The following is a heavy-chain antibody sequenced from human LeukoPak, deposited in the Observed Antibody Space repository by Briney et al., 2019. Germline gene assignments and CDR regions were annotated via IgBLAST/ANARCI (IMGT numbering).Heavy chain of an antibody. D-gene: IGHD2-15*01. CDR2: TYYRSKWYN. CDR3: ARVGVVNNAFDAFDL. Sequence: SQTLSLTCAISGDSVSINSAAWNSVRQSPSRGLEWLGRTYYRSKWYNDYAVSVKSRITINPATSKNQFSLQLNSVTPEDTAVYYCARVGVVNNAFDAFDLWGQGAMVTVSS. J-gene: IGHJ3*01. V-gene: IGHV6-1*01. CDR1: GDSVSINSAA.